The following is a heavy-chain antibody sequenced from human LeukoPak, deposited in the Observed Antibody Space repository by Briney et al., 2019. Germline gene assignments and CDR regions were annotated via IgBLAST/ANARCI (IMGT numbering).Heavy chain of an antibody. CDR1: GFTFSSYT. CDR2: ISSSGTYI. Sequence: GGSLRLSCAASGFTFSSYTMHWVRQPPGKGLEWVSSISSSGTYIYYADSVKGRFTISRDNSKNTLYLQMNSLRAEDTAVYYCARDHSSGWYSDYFDYWGQGTLVTVSS. CDR3: ARDHSSGWYSDYFDY. J-gene: IGHJ4*02. V-gene: IGHV3-21*01. D-gene: IGHD6-19*01.